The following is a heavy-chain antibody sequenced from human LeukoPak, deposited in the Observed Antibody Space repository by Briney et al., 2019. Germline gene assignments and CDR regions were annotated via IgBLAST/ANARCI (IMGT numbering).Heavy chain of an antibody. J-gene: IGHJ6*03. Sequence: SVKVSCKASGGAFSSYAISWVRQAPGQGLEWMGGIIPIFGTANYAQKFQGRVTITADESTSTAYMELSSLRSEDTAVYYCARSSYDFWSGYLYYYYYYYMDVWGKGTTVTVSS. CDR3: ARSSYDFWSGYLYYYYYYYMDV. V-gene: IGHV1-69*13. D-gene: IGHD3-3*01. CDR1: GGAFSSYA. CDR2: IIPIFGTA.